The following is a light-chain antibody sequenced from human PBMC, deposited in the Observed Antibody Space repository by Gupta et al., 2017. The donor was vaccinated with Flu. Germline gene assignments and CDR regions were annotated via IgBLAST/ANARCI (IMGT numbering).Light chain of an antibody. Sequence: QSALTQPRSVSGSPGQSVTISCTGTSSDVGGYNYVSWYQQHPGKAPNLMIYDVSKRPAGVLDRFSGSKSGNPASLTISGRQAEDEADYYCCSYAGSYPYVFGTGTKVTVL. CDR2: DVS. CDR3: CSYAGSYPYV. CDR1: SSDVGGYNY. J-gene: IGLJ1*01. V-gene: IGLV2-11*01.